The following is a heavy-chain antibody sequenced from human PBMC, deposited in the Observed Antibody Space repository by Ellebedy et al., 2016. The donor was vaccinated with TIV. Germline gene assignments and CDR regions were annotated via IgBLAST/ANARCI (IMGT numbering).Heavy chain of an antibody. D-gene: IGHD3-10*01. CDR1: GFTFSSYW. CDR2: IKEDGSEK. J-gene: IGHJ4*02. V-gene: IGHV3-7*01. CDR3: ARDRFVVTPLQDRFDY. Sequence: GESLKISXAASGFTFSSYWMTWVRQAPGKGLEWVANIKEDGSEKYYVDSVKGRFTISRDNAKNSLYLQMNSLRAEDTAVYYCARDRFVVTPLQDRFDYWGQGTLVTVSS.